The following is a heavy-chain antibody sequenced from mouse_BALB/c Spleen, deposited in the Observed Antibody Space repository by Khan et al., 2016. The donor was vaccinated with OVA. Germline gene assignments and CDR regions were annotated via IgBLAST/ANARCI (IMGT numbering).Heavy chain of an antibody. J-gene: IGHJ3*01. CDR2: IFPGDNST. CDR1: GYTFTSYD. Sequence: QVRLQQSGAELVKPGASVKLSCKASGYTFTSYDINWVRQRPEQGLEWIGWIFPGDNSTKYNEKFKGKATLITDKSSSTAYMQLSRLTSEDSAVXFCARGGYGGFAYWGQGTLVTVSA. D-gene: IGHD2-14*01. CDR3: ARGGYGGFAY. V-gene: IGHV1-85*01.